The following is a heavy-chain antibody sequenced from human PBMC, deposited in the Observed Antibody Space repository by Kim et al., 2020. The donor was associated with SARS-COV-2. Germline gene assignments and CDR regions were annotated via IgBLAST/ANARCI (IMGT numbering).Heavy chain of an antibody. CDR1: GGSISSGGYY. CDR2: IYYSGST. J-gene: IGHJ5*02. V-gene: IGHV4-31*03. Sequence: SETLSLTCTVSGGSISSGGYYWSWIRQHPGKGLEWIGYIYYSGSTYYNPSLKSRVTISVDTSKNQFSLKLSSVTAADTAVYYCARGEDIVLFDPWGQGTLVTVSS. D-gene: IGHD2-8*01. CDR3: ARGEDIVLFDP.